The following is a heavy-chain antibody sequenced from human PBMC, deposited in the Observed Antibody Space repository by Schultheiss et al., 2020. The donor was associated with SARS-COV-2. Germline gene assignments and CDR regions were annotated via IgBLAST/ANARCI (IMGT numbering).Heavy chain of an antibody. J-gene: IGHJ6*02. CDR3: ARQASYYDSSGYFYGMDV. CDR1: SDSISNYY. Sequence: SETLSLTCTVSSDSISNYYWSWIRQPPGKGLEWIGYIYYSGSTYYNPSLKSRVTISVDTSKNQFSLKLSSVTAEDTAVYYCARQASYYDSSGYFYGMDVWGQGTTVTVSS. D-gene: IGHD3-22*01. V-gene: IGHV4-59*08. CDR2: IYYSGST.